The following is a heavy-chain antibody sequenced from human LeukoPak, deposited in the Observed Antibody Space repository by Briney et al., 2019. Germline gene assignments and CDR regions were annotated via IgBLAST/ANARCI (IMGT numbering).Heavy chain of an antibody. CDR3: ARRYYYNLGSFPFDF. D-gene: IGHD3-10*01. CDR1: VGPFSGYF. Sequence: SETLSLTCAVSVGPFSGYFWSWIRQSSGKGLEWIGEIHNSGTTNYNPSLNSRVTISEDTSKNQFYLNLSSVTAADTAVYYCARRYYYNLGSFPFDFWGQGTLVTVSS. V-gene: IGHV4-34*01. CDR2: IHNSGTT. J-gene: IGHJ4*02.